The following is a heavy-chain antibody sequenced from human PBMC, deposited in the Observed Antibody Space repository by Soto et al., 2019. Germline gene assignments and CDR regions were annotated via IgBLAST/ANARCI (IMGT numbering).Heavy chain of an antibody. Sequence: QMQLVQSGAEVKKPGSSVKVSCRASGGSLGNLAISWVRQAPGQGLERMGGITPLYGTTNYGQKFQGRVTISADKSTSTAYVEVTRLESEDTAVYYCATGSTVDDYGLPNGIWGQGTQVTVSS. V-gene: IGHV1-69*06. J-gene: IGHJ4*02. CDR2: ITPLYGTT. CDR3: ATGSTVDDYGLPNGI. D-gene: IGHD4-17*01. CDR1: GGSLGNLA.